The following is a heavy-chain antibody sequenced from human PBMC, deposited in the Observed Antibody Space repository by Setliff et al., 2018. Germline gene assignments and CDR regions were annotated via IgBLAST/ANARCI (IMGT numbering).Heavy chain of an antibody. J-gene: IGHJ6*02. CDR2: INAGNGNT. CDR1: GYTFTSYY. CDR3: AIDGSGSYLYYYYGMDV. V-gene: IGHV1-3*01. D-gene: IGHD3-10*01. Sequence: ASVKVSCKASGYTFTSYYMHWVRQATGQGLEWMGWINAGNGNTKYSQKFQGRVTITRDTSASTAYMELSSLRSEDTAVYYCAIDGSGSYLYYYYGMDVWGQGTTVTVSS.